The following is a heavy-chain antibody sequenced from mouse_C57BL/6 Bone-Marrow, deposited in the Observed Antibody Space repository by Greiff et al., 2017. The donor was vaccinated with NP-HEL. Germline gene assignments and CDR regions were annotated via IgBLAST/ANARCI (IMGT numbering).Heavy chain of an antibody. J-gene: IGHJ4*01. V-gene: IGHV3-6*01. CDR2: ISYDGSN. CDR3: AKTAQATGAMDY. CDR1: GYSITSGYY. D-gene: IGHD3-2*02. Sequence: ESGPGLVKPSQSLSLTCSVTGYSITSGYYWNWIRQFPGNKLEWMGYISYDGSNNYNPSLKNRISITRDTSKNQFFLKLNSVTTEDTATYYCAKTAQATGAMDYWGQGTSVTVSS.